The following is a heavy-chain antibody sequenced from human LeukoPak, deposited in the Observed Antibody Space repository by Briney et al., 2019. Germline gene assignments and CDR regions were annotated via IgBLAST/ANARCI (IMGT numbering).Heavy chain of an antibody. CDR2: LIPIFGTA. CDR3: ARDMKSDWYFDL. Sequence: GASVKVSCKASGGTFSSYAISWVRQAPGQGLEWMGGLIPIFGTANYAQKFQGRVTITADESTSTAYMELSSLRSEDTAVYYCARDMKSDWYFDLWGRGTLVTVSS. J-gene: IGHJ2*01. CDR1: GGTFSSYA. V-gene: IGHV1-69*13.